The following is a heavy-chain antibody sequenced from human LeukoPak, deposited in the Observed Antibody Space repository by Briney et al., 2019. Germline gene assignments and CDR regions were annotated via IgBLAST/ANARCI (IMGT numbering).Heavy chain of an antibody. CDR3: ADSSGWLTDLDY. J-gene: IGHJ4*02. Sequence: PGGSLRLSCAASGFTFSTYELNWVRQAPGKGLEWVSYISGDGDTIYYADSVKGRFTISRDNAKNSLYLQMNSLRAEDTAVYYCADSSGWLTDLDYWGQGTLVTVSS. CDR1: GFTFSTYE. V-gene: IGHV3-48*03. D-gene: IGHD6-19*01. CDR2: ISGDGDTI.